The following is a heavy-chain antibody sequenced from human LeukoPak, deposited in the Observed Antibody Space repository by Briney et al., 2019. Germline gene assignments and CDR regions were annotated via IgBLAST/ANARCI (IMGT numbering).Heavy chain of an antibody. CDR2: FDPEDGET. D-gene: IGHD3-3*01. CDR3: VTGPSLLEWFDYDY. CDR1: GYSLTELS. Sequence: ASVKVSFKVSGYSLTELSMHWVRQAPAKGMEWVGGFDPEDGETVYAQKLQGSVTMTEDTATDIAYMALSSLTSEDTAVYYCVTGPSLLEWFDYDYWGQGPLVTASS. V-gene: IGHV1-24*01. J-gene: IGHJ4*02.